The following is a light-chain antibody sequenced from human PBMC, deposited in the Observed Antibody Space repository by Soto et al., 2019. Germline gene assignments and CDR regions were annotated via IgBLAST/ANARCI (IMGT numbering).Light chain of an antibody. CDR3: AAWDDSLNAYV. CDR1: SSNIGSNI. CDR2: SNS. J-gene: IGLJ1*01. V-gene: IGLV1-44*01. Sequence: QSVLTQSPSASGTPGQRVTISCSGSSSNIGSNIVNWYQQLPGTAPKLLIYSNSQRPSGVPDRFSGSKSGTSASLAIRGLQSEDEADYYCAAWDDSLNAYVFGTGTRSPS.